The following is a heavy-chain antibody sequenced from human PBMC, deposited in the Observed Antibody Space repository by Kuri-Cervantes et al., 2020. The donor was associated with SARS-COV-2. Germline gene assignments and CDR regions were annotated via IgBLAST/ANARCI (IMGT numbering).Heavy chain of an antibody. J-gene: IGHJ4*02. CDR3: ARGDYYDSSGYLLPEFDY. CDR2: IIPIFGTA. D-gene: IGHD3-22*01. CDR1: GGTFSSYA. V-gene: IGHV1-69*06. Sequence: SVKVSCKASGGTFSSYAISWVRQAPGQGLEWMGGIIPIFGTANYAQKFQGRVTITADKSTSTAYMELSSLRSEDTAVYYCARGDYYDSSGYLLPEFDYWGQGTLVTDSS.